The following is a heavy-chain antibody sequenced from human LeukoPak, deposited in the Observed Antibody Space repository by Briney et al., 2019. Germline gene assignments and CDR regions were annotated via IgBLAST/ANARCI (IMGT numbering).Heavy chain of an antibody. Sequence: GGSLRLSCAASGFTFSNAWMSWVRQAPGKGLEWVGRIKSKTDGGTTDYAAPVKGRFTISRDDSINTLYLQMNSLKTEDTAVYYCTTDGILTTPVDYWGQGTLVTVSS. CDR3: TTDGILTTPVDY. D-gene: IGHD4-11*01. CDR1: GFTFSNAW. J-gene: IGHJ4*02. V-gene: IGHV3-15*01. CDR2: IKSKTDGGTT.